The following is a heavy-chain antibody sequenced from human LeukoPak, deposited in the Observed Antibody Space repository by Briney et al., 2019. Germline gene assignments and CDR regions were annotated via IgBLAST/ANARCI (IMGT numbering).Heavy chain of an antibody. CDR1: GYSFTNYW. D-gene: IGHD4/OR15-4a*01. CDR3: ARRAGAYSHPYDY. J-gene: IGHJ4*02. V-gene: IGHV5-51*01. CDR2: IYPDDSDT. Sequence: GESLKISCKSSGYSFTNYWIGWVRQMPGKGLEWMGIIYPDDSDTRYSPSFQGQVTISADKSISTAYLQWSSLKASDSAIYYCARRAGAYSHPYDYWGQGTLVTVSS.